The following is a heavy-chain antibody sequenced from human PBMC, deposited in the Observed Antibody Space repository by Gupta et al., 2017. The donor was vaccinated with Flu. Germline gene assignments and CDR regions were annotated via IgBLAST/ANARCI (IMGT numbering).Heavy chain of an antibody. V-gene: IGHV3-23*01. CDR1: GFTFSSYA. CDR3: AQAPETYYYDSSGYYYGY. CDR2: ISGSGGST. J-gene: IGHJ4*02. Sequence: EVQLLESGGGLVQPGGSLRLSCAASGFTFSSYAMSWVRQAPGKGLEWVSAISGSGGSTYYADSVKGRFTISRENSKNTLYLQMNSLRAEDTAVYYCAQAPETYYYDSSGYYYGYWGQGTLVTVSS. D-gene: IGHD3-22*01.